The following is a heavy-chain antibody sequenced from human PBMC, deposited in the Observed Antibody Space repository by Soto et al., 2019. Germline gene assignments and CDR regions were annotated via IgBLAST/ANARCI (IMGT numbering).Heavy chain of an antibody. CDR1: GFTFSSYS. D-gene: IGHD2-15*01. CDR3: ARWVVVVVAATMRDYYYYYYMDV. CDR2: ISSSSSTI. Sequence: GGSLRLSCAASGFTFSSYSMNWVRQAPGKGLEWVSYISSSSSTIYYADSVKGRFTISRDNAKNSLYLQMNSLRAEDTAVYYCARWVVVVVAATMRDYYYYYYMDVWGKGTTVTVSS. J-gene: IGHJ6*03. V-gene: IGHV3-48*01.